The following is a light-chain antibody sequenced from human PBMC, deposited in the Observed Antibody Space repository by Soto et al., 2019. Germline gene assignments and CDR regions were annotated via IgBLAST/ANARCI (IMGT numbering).Light chain of an antibody. Sequence: DIPLTKSPSTLSASAGDRVTITCGASQSISRSVAWYKQKPGKAPKLLIYDASSLESGVPSRLSGSGSGTEFTLTISSMKPDDFATYYCQQYDSYSTFGHGTKVDIK. CDR1: QSISRS. CDR2: DAS. V-gene: IGKV1-5*01. J-gene: IGKJ1*01. CDR3: QQYDSYST.